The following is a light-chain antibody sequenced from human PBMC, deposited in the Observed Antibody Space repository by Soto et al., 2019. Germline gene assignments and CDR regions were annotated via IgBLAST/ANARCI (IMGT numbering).Light chain of an antibody. CDR2: GTS. Sequence: DIVMSQSPDSLAVSLGERAIINCKSSQSLFYSSINKNYLAWYQQKPGQPPKLLIYGTSTRGSGVPDRFSGSESETDFTLTINSLQAEDVADYYCQQYYSTPHSFGGGTNVAIK. CDR3: QQYYSTPHS. J-gene: IGKJ4*01. V-gene: IGKV4-1*01. CDR1: QSLFYSSINKNY.